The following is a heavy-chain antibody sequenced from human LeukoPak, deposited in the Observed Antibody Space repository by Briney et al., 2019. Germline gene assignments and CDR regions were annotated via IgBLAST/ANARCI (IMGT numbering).Heavy chain of an antibody. CDR2: IYYSGST. CDR1: GDSINTYS. V-gene: IGHV4-59*08. D-gene: IGHD2-15*01. Sequence: SETLSLTCTVSGDSINTYSWHWIRQPPGKGLGWIGYIYYSGSTNYNPSLKSRVTISVDTSKNQFSLKLSSVTAADTAVYYCARLGCSGGSCSELIWGQGTLVTVSS. J-gene: IGHJ4*02. CDR3: ARLGCSGGSCSELI.